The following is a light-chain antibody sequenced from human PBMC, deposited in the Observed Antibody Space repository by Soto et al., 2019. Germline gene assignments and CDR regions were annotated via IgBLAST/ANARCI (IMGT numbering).Light chain of an antibody. CDR3: LLYLGGGIWV. V-gene: IGLV8-61*01. CDR2: NTN. CDR1: SGPVFTSSY. Sequence: QAVVTQEPSFSVSPGGTVTLTCGLSSGPVFTSSYPNWYQQTPGQAPRTLIFNTNTRSSGVPDRFSGSILGDKAALTITGAQADDDSYYYWLLYLGGGIWVFGGGTKRTVL. J-gene: IGLJ3*02.